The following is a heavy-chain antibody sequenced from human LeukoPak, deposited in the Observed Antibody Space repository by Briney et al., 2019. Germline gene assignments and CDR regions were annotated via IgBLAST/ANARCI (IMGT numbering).Heavy chain of an antibody. D-gene: IGHD3-16*01. CDR1: GYTFSRHG. CDR2: VCYDGRNR. V-gene: IGHV3-33*01. Sequence: WGSLRLSCAASGYTFSRHGIHWVRQAPGQGLEWVAVVCYDGRNRDYTDSLKGRFTISKDNSNNMVFLQMDRLRAEDTAVYYCARLWGGNGYSGGSLNLRGQGTLVTVSS. J-gene: IGHJ4*02. CDR3: ARLWGGNGYSGGSLNL.